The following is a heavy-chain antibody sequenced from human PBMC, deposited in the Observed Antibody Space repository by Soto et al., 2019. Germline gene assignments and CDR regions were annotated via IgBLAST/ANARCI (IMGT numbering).Heavy chain of an antibody. J-gene: IGHJ5*02. CDR1: GGSITSSSYY. V-gene: IGHV4-39*01. D-gene: IGHD1-26*01. CDR2: IYYSGST. CDR3: ATQGVGGTYVYTFDP. Sequence: QLHLRESGPGLVKPSETLSLTCTVSGGSITSSSYYWGWIRQPPGKGLEWIGSIYYSGSTYYNPSLKSRVTISVDTSKNQFSLKLSSVTAADTALYYCATQGVGGTYVYTFDPWGQGTLVTVSS.